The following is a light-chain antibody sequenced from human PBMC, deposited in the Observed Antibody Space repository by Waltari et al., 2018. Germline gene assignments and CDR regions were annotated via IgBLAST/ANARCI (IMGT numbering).Light chain of an antibody. CDR1: QSIYEN. V-gene: IGKV3-15*01. Sequence: EVVMTQSPATLSVSPGESATLSCRASQSIYENLAWYQHKPGQAPRLLIYRASTRATGIPARFSGRGSGTEFTLTISSLQSEDSAVYYCQQYNRWPPITFGQGTRLEIK. CDR2: RAS. CDR3: QQYNRWPPIT. J-gene: IGKJ5*01.